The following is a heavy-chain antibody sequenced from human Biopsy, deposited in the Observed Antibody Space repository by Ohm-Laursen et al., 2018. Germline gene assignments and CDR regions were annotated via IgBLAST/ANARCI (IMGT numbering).Heavy chain of an antibody. J-gene: IGHJ1*01. D-gene: IGHD4-23*01. CDR1: GVTFDTYA. Sequence: EASVKVSCKASGVTFDTYAFGWVRQAPGQGLEWVGGILPSSDITNYAQPLRGRVTITADESTTTAYMELRSLKSEDTAVYYCARGSNEYGGLYFPHWGQGTLVTVSS. CDR2: ILPSSDIT. CDR3: ARGSNEYGGLYFPH. V-gene: IGHV1-69*13.